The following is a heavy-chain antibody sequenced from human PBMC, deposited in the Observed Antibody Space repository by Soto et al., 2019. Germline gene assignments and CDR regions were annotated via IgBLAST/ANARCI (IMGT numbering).Heavy chain of an antibody. CDR2: ITSSTRHT. J-gene: IGHJ4*02. V-gene: IGHV1-18*01. CDR3: ERNIHISTPHYFDN. Sequence: VNVSCKTSGYSFTNYLINWVSQAPGQGLEWTGWITSSTRHTMVAQKAQIRPTQTTDKSTDTAFMELMSLRSNDKDMYLCERNIHISTPHYFDNWGQGNPVTVSS. D-gene: IGHD2-2*01. CDR1: GYSFTNYL.